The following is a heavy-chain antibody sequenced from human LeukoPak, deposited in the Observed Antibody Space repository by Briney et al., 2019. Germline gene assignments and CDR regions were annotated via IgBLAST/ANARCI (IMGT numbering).Heavy chain of an antibody. CDR1: GFTFSSYS. CDR3: ARDGAIAVAGTTDYYGMDV. D-gene: IGHD6-19*01. V-gene: IGHV3-21*01. J-gene: IGHJ6*02. CDR2: ISSSSSYI. Sequence: GGSLGLSCAASGFTFSSYSMNWVRQAPGKGLEWVSSISSSSSYIYYADSVKGRFTISRDNAKNSLYLQMNSLRAEDTAVYYCARDGAIAVAGTTDYYGMDVWGQGTTVTVSS.